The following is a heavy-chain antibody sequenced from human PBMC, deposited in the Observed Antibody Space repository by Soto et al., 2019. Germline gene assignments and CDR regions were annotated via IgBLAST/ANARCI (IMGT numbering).Heavy chain of an antibody. CDR1: GGTFSSYA. J-gene: IGHJ4*02. V-gene: IGHV1-69*13. Sequence: SVKVSCKASGGTFSSYAISWVRQAPGQGLEWMGGIIPIFGTANCAQKFQGRVTITADESTSTAYMELSSLRSEDTAVYYCARADYYDSSGYSPRLDYWGQGTLVTVSS. CDR2: IIPIFGTA. CDR3: ARADYYDSSGYSPRLDY. D-gene: IGHD3-22*01.